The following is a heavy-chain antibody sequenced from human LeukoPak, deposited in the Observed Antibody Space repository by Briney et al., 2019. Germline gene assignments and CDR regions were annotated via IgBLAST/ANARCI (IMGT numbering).Heavy chain of an antibody. Sequence: WASVKVSCKASGYTFTSYYMHWVRQAPGQGLEWMGIINPSGGSTGYAQKFQGRVTMTRDTSTSTVYMELSSLRSEDTAVYYCARDLGFIPTQIAVAGTGWFDPWGQGTLVTVSS. CDR2: INPSGGST. V-gene: IGHV1-46*01. CDR1: GYTFTSYY. D-gene: IGHD6-19*01. CDR3: ARDLGFIPTQIAVAGTGWFDP. J-gene: IGHJ5*02.